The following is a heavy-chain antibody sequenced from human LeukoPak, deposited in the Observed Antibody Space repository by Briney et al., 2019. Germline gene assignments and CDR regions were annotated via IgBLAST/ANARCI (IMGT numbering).Heavy chain of an antibody. CDR1: GFTFNNYN. CDR3: LYGGYFQH. D-gene: IGHD3-16*01. Sequence: GGSLRLSCATSGFTFNNYNMNWVRQAPGRALEWVSSITSSGTYIFYADSVKGRFTISRDNAKNTLYLQMNSLRAEDTAVYFCLYGGYFQHWGQGTLVTVSS. V-gene: IGHV3-21*01. CDR2: ITSSGTYI. J-gene: IGHJ1*01.